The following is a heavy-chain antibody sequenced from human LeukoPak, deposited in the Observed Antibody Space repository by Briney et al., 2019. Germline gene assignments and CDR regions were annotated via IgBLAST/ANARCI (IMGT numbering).Heavy chain of an antibody. D-gene: IGHD3-3*01. CDR3: ARSYYDFWSGYFHRFDP. CDR1: GGSISSYY. J-gene: IGHJ5*02. V-gene: IGHV4-59*01. CDR2: IYYSGST. Sequence: SETLSLTCTVSGGSISSYYWSWVRQPPGKGLEWVGYIYYSGSTNYNPSLKSRVTISVDTSKNQFSLKLSSVTAADTAVYYCARSYYDFWSGYFHRFDPWGQGTLVTVSS.